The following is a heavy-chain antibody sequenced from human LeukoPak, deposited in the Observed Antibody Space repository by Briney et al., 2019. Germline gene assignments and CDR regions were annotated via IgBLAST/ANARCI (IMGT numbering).Heavy chain of an antibody. CDR2: ISSSGDII. J-gene: IGHJ3*02. CDR3: AREGSPDTATAPDALDM. Sequence: GRSLRLSCAASGFTFSSYEMNWVRQDPGKGLEWVSYISSSGDIISYLDSVEGRFTISRDNARNSLYLQMNSLTGEDTAIYYCAREGSPDTATAPDALDMWGQGTMVTVSS. CDR1: GFTFSSYE. V-gene: IGHV3-48*03. D-gene: IGHD5-18*01.